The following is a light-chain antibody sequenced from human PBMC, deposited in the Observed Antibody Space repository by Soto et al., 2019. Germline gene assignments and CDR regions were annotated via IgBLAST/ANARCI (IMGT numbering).Light chain of an antibody. J-gene: IGKJ1*01. CDR1: QSVSSN. V-gene: IGKV3-15*01. CDR3: LHYNNWLTWT. CDR2: GAF. Sequence: EIVMTQSRATLSVSPGERATLSCRVSQSVSSNLAWYQQKPGQAPRLLIFGAFTRATGIPARFSGSGSGTEFTLTISSLQSEDFAVYYCLHYNNWLTWTFGQGTKVDIK.